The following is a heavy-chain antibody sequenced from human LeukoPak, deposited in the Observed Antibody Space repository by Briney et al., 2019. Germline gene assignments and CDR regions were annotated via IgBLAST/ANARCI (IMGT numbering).Heavy chain of an antibody. V-gene: IGHV1-18*01. J-gene: IGHJ6*02. CDR1: GYTFTSCL. Sequence: ASVKVSCKASGYTFTSCLISWVRQAPGQGFEWMGWISAYNGDTNYAQKLQGRVTMTTDTSTSTAYMELRSLRSDDTAVYYCARRERYYYYAMDVWGQGTTVTVSS. CDR2: ISAYNGDT. CDR3: ARRERYYYYAMDV.